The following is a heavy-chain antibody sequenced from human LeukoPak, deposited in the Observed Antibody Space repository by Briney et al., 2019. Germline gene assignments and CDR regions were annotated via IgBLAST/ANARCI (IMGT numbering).Heavy chain of an antibody. CDR3: ARWSSSSEETDFDY. Sequence: SQTLSLTCTVSGGSIKSGGYYWSWLRQHPGKGLEWIGYIYYSGSMYYNSSLKSRLTMSVDTSKNQFSLRLTSVTVADTAVYYCARWSSSSEETDFDYWGQGTLVTVSS. J-gene: IGHJ4*02. D-gene: IGHD6-6*01. CDR2: IYYSGSM. V-gene: IGHV4-31*03. CDR1: GGSIKSGGYY.